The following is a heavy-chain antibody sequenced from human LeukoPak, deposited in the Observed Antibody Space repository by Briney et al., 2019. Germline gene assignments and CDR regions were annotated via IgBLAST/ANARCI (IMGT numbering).Heavy chain of an antibody. CDR1: GFTFSNNA. Sequence: GGSLRLSCAASGFTFSNNAMSWVRQAPGKGLECVSAITGTIATGDPPYYADSVKGRFTISRDNSRNTLYLQMNSLRAADTAVYYCARDKGTSYLSSFDYWGQGTLVTVSS. V-gene: IGHV3-23*01. CDR3: ARDKGTSYLSSFDY. D-gene: IGHD6-6*01. J-gene: IGHJ4*02. CDR2: ITGTIATGDPP.